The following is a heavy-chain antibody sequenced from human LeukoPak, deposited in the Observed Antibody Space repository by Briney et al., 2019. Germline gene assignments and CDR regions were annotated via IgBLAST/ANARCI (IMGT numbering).Heavy chain of an antibody. J-gene: IGHJ4*02. CDR3: AKPHNGYTSFDF. V-gene: IGHV3-23*01. D-gene: IGHD3-16*01. CDR1: XXXXXSXX. CDR2: ISSSGRNI. Sequence: GXSLRLSCAASXXXXXSXXMNWXRXGXGXGLXXVSAISSSGRNIYYADSVKGRFTISRDNSKNTLFLQMNSLRVEDTAVYYCAKPHNGYTSFDFWGQGTLVTVSS.